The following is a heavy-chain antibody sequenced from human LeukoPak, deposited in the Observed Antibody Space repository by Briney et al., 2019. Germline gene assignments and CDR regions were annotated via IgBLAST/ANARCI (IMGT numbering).Heavy chain of an antibody. Sequence: PGASVKVSCTASEGTFTNYSISWVRQAPGQGLEWMGRIIPILGVTNYAPKFQGRITISADISTSTAYMELSSLRSEDAAMYYCASTVPYDSSVLGVFWGQGTLVTVSS. CDR3: ASTVPYDSSVLGVF. V-gene: IGHV1-69*02. J-gene: IGHJ4*02. D-gene: IGHD3-22*01. CDR2: IIPILGVT. CDR1: EGTFTNYS.